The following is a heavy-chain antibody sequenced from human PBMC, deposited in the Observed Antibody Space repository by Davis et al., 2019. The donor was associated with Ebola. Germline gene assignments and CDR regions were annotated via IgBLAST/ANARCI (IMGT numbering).Heavy chain of an antibody. CDR3: AIPDCSGANCYSVYIKN. V-gene: IGHV3-33*01. Sequence: GESLKISCAASGFNFRSYVMHWVRQAPDKGLEWVAVIWYDGSRKYYGDSVKGRFTISRDNSNNLLYLQMNSLRAEDTAVYYCAIPDCSGANCYSVYIKNWGQGTLVTVSS. CDR1: GFNFRSYV. D-gene: IGHD2-15*01. J-gene: IGHJ4*02. CDR2: IWYDGSRK.